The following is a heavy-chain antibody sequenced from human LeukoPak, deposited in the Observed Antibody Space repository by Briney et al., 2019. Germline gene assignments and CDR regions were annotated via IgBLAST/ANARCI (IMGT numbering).Heavy chain of an antibody. J-gene: IGHJ5*02. CDR1: GYTFTNYD. V-gene: IGHV1-8*02. CDR2: MIPNSGNT. CDR3: TRDLLRSYDYGDYQRYNWFDP. D-gene: IGHD4-17*01. Sequence: ASVKVSCKASGYTFTNYDINWVRQAAGQGLEWMGWMIPNSGNTGYAQKFQGRVTMTRDMSTSTVYMELSSLRSEDTAVYYCTRDLLRSYDYGDYQRYNWFDPWGQGTLVTVSS.